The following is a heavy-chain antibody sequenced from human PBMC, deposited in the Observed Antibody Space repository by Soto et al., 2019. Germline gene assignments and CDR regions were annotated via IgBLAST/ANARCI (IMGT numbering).Heavy chain of an antibody. CDR1: GYTFTSYG. J-gene: IGHJ1*01. CDR2: ISAYNGNT. CDR3: ARGPQLNIVVVVAARESPPFQH. V-gene: IGHV1-18*01. Sequence: ASVKVSCKASGYTFTSYGISWVRQAPGQGLEWMGWISAYNGNTNYAQKLQGRVTRTTDTSTRKAYMELRSLGSEETAVDYCARGPQLNIVVVVAARESPPFQHWGQGTLVTVSS. D-gene: IGHD2-15*01.